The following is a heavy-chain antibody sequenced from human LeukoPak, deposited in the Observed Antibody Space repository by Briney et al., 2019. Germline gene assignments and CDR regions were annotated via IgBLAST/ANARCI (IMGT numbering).Heavy chain of an antibody. CDR1: GFTFSSYG. CDR2: ISYDGSNK. D-gene: IGHD3-3*01. CDR3: ARGLGDVDFSY. Sequence: GGSLRLSCAASGFTFSSYGMHWVRQAPGKGLEWVAVISYDGSNKYYADSVKGRFTISRDNSKNTLYLQMNSLRAEDTAVYYCARGLGDVDFSYWGQGTLVTVSS. V-gene: IGHV3-30*03. J-gene: IGHJ4*02.